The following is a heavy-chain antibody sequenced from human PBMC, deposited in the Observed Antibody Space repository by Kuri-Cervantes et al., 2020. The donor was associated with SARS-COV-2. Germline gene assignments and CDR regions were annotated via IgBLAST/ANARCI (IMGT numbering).Heavy chain of an antibody. CDR1: GASISSSTYY. Sequence: GSLRLSCTVSGASISSSTYYWGWIRQSPGKGLEWIGSIYESGDTYYSSSLKSRLSLSVDTSKNQFSLKLSSVTAADTAVYYCARAPRVDILTGSPLPFDPWGQRTLVTVSS. D-gene: IGHD3-9*01. CDR3: ARAPRVDILTGSPLPFDP. CDR2: IYESGDT. V-gene: IGHV4-39*07. J-gene: IGHJ5*02.